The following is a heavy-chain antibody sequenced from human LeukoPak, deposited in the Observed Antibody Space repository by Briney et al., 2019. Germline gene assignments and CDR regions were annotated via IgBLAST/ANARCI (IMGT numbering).Heavy chain of an antibody. D-gene: IGHD3-16*01. Sequence: PGGSLRLSCAASGFSISTYWIHWVRQAPGKGLVWVSRINPDGSTTYYADSVKGRITISRDNAKNTLYLQMNSLRAEDTAVYYCARLRLGAYYFDYWGQGTLVTVSS. V-gene: IGHV3-74*01. J-gene: IGHJ4*02. CDR3: ARLRLGAYYFDY. CDR2: INPDGSTT. CDR1: GFSISTYW.